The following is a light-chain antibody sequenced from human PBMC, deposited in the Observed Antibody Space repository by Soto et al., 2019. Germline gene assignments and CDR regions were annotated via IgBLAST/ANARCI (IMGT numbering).Light chain of an antibody. CDR3: QQYNEWPPWT. Sequence: EVVVTQSPATLSLSPGEGASLSCRASQSVGINLAWYQQKPGQAPRLLIYAASTSVTGIPVRFSGSGSATEFTLTISSLQSEDFAVYYCQQYNEWPPWTFGQGTKVEI. V-gene: IGKV3D-15*01. CDR1: QSVGIN. CDR2: AAS. J-gene: IGKJ1*01.